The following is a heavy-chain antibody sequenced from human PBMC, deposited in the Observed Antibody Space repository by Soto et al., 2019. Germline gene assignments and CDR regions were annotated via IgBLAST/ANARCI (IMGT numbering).Heavy chain of an antibody. Sequence: GRSLRLSCAASGLTGSSNYISWVRQAPGKGLEWVSVSYSGGSTYYADSVKGRFTISRDNSKKTLYLQRNSLRAEDTAVYYCARDRGPWPHYDILTGYYSSHYYYYGMDVWGQGSTDTVSS. J-gene: IGHJ6*02. CDR1: GLTGSSNY. V-gene: IGHV3-53*01. CDR2: SYSGGST. CDR3: ARDRGPWPHYDILTGYYSSHYYYYGMDV. D-gene: IGHD3-9*01.